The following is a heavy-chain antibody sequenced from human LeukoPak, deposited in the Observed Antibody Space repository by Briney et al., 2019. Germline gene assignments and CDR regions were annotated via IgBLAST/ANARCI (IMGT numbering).Heavy chain of an antibody. CDR1: GGSISSYY. V-gene: IGHV4-59*01. J-gene: IGHJ6*03. Sequence: SETLSLTCTVSGGSISSYYWSWIRRPPGKGLEWIGYIYYSGSTNYNPSLKSRVTISVDTSKNQFSLKLSSEAAADTAVYYCARDGSYGQYYYYYMDIWGKGTTVTVSS. CDR2: IYYSGST. CDR3: ARDGSYGQYYYYYMDI. D-gene: IGHD5-18*01.